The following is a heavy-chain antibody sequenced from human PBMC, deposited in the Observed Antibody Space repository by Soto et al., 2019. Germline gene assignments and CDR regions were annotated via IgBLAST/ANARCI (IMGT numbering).Heavy chain of an antibody. J-gene: IGHJ4*02. CDR3: ARAPYSSGWPDS. V-gene: IGHV4-39*01. D-gene: IGHD6-19*01. Sequence: PSETLSLTCTVSGGSISSSSYYWGWIRQPPGKGLEWIGSIYYSGSTYYNPPLKSRVTISVDTSKNQFSLKLSSVTAADTAVYYCARAPYSSGWPDSWGQGTLVTVSS. CDR2: IYYSGST. CDR1: GGSISSSSYY.